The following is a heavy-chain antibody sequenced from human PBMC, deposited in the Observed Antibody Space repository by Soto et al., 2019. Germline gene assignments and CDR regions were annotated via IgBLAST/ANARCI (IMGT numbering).Heavy chain of an antibody. V-gene: IGHV3-11*06. D-gene: IGHD6-13*01. J-gene: IGHJ6*02. CDR3: ARGSSVRGMNV. Sequence: LRLSCAASGFIFSDYYMSWVRQAPGKGLEWVSYISGTDPYMKYADAVRGRFTISRDNAKNPVYLQMNSLRDDDTAVYYCARGSSVRGMNVWGQGTTVTVSS. CDR1: GFIFSDYY. CDR2: ISGTDPYM.